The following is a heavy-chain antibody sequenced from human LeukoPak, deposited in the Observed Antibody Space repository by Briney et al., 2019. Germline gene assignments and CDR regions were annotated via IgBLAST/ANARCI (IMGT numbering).Heavy chain of an antibody. CDR2: IYYSGST. J-gene: IGHJ4*02. D-gene: IGHD3-22*01. Sequence: SETLSLTCTVSGGSISSYYWSWIRQPPGKGLEWIGYIYYSGSTNYNPSLKSRVTISVDTSKNQFSLKLSSVTAADTAVYYCAAGSGYYGYFDYWGQGTLVTVSS. CDR1: GGSISSYY. CDR3: AAGSGYYGYFDY. V-gene: IGHV4-59*01.